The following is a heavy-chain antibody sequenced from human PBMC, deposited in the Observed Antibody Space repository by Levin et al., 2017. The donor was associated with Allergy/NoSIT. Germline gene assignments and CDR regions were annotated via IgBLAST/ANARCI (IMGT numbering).Heavy chain of an antibody. Sequence: GESLKISCAASGFTFDDYTMHWVRQAPGKGLEWVSLISWDGGSTYYADSVKGRFTISRDNSKNSLYLQMNSLRTEDTALYYCAKGSIAAAIPWFDPWGQGTLVTVSS. CDR2: ISWDGGST. J-gene: IGHJ5*02. CDR1: GFTFDDYT. V-gene: IGHV3-43*01. D-gene: IGHD6-25*01. CDR3: AKGSIAAAIPWFDP.